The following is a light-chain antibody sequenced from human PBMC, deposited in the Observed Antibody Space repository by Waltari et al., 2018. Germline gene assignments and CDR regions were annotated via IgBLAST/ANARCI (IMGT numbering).Light chain of an antibody. CDR1: SLRRYS. J-gene: IGLJ3*02. Sequence: SSELTQDPDVSVALGQTVRLTFQGDSLRRYSASWYQQRPGQAPFLVLYGPDNRPSGIPDRFSGSTSGNTASLTITRAQAEDEGVYYCLSRDTSSTRVFGGGTTLTV. CDR2: GPD. CDR3: LSRDTSSTRV. V-gene: IGLV3-19*01.